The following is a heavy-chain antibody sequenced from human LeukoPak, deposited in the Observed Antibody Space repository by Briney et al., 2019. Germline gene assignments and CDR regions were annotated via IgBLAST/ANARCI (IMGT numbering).Heavy chain of an antibody. CDR2: IWYDGSNK. D-gene: IGHD5-18*01. J-gene: IGHJ6*03. CDR1: GFTFSSYG. Sequence: GGSLRLSCAASGFTFSSYGMHWVRQAPGKGLEWVAFIWYDGSNKYYADSVKGRFTISRDNSKNTLYLQMNSLKAEDTAVYYCANPVDTAMVPKGYYMDVWGKGTTVTVSS. CDR3: ANPVDTAMVPKGYYMDV. V-gene: IGHV3-30*02.